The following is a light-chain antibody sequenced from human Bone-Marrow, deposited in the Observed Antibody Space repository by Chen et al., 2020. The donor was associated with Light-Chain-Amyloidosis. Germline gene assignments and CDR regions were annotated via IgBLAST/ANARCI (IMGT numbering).Light chain of an antibody. V-gene: IGKV3-20*01. CDR2: GSS. Sequence: EIASSLSPGTLSLTPGEGANPSCWASQMISSNYLTWYQQKFGPAPRLLIYGSSSRATGIPDRFTGSGSGTDFTLTINRLEPEDFAMYYCQQYDTSPLTFGGGTKVEIK. CDR1: QMISSNY. J-gene: IGKJ4*01. CDR3: QQYDTSPLT.